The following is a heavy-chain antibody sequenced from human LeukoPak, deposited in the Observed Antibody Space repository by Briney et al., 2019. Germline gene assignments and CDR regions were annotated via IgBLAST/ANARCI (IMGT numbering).Heavy chain of an antibody. Sequence: GGSLRLSCAVSGFTFTNYWMSWARQSPGKGLEWVANIYLDGSRAYYVDSVKGRFTISRDNAKSSLYLQMNSLRAEDTAVYYCAAPYSPGPSEGFDIWGQGTMVTVSS. D-gene: IGHD1-26*01. CDR3: AAPYSPGPSEGFDI. J-gene: IGHJ3*02. CDR1: GFTFTNYW. CDR2: IYLDGSRA. V-gene: IGHV3-7*03.